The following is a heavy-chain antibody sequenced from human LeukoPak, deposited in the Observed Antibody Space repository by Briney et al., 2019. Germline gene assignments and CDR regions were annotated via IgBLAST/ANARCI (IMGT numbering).Heavy chain of an antibody. V-gene: IGHV3-30*02. CDR3: ARPAGYDFAFDI. Sequence: GGSLRLSCAAYGFTFSIYVMHWVRQAPGKRLEWVAFIRYDGSNKYYAYSVKFSFTIARDNSKNTLYLQMNSLRAEDTAVYYCARPAGYDFAFDIWGQGTMVTVSS. D-gene: IGHD5-12*01. CDR2: IRYDGSNK. CDR1: GFTFSIYV. J-gene: IGHJ3*02.